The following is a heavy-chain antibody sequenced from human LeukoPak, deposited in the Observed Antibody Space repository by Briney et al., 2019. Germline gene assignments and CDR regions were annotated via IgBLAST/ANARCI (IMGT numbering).Heavy chain of an antibody. CDR1: GGSISNYF. Sequence: SETLSLTCTVSGGSISNYFWSWIRQPPGMGLEWIGYIYYTGSTNYNPSLKSRVTISVGTSKNQFSLKLSSVTAADTAVYYCARPSRSISTAGAFDIWGQGTMVTVSS. CDR3: ARPSRSISTAGAFDI. D-gene: IGHD3-10*01. CDR2: IYYTGST. V-gene: IGHV4-59*01. J-gene: IGHJ3*02.